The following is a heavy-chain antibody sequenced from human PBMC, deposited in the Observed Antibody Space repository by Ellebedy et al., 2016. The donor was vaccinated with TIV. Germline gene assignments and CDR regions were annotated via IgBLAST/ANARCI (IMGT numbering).Heavy chain of an antibody. Sequence: ASVKVSXKASGYTFTGYYMHWVRQAPGQGLEWMGWINPNSGGTNYAQKFQGRVTMTRDTSISTAYMELNSLRSDDTAVYYCATLPSVSGYYFDYWGQGTLVTVSS. CDR2: INPNSGGT. CDR1: GYTFTGYY. V-gene: IGHV1-2*02. J-gene: IGHJ4*02. D-gene: IGHD3-22*01. CDR3: ATLPSVSGYYFDY.